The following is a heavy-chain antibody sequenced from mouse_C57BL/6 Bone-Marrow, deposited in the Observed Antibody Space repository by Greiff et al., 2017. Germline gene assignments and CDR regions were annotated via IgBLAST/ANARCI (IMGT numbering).Heavy chain of an antibody. V-gene: IGHV14-1*01. D-gene: IGHD1-1*01. J-gene: IGHJ3*01. CDR2: IDPEDGDT. CDR1: GFNIKDYY. Sequence: VQLQQSGAELVRPGASVKLSCTASGFNIKDYYMHWVKQRPEQGLEWIGRIDPEDGDTEYAPKFQGKATMTADTSSNTAYLQLSSLTSEDTAVYYCTTGYYGSSPFAYWGQGTRVTVSA. CDR3: TTGYYGSSPFAY.